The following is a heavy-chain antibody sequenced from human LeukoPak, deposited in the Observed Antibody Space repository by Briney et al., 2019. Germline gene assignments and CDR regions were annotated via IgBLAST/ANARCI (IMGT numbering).Heavy chain of an antibody. D-gene: IGHD1-26*01. Sequence: ASVKVSCKVSGSTLTEFSMHWVRQAPGKGLEWMGGFDPEDGEVVYPQRFQGRVTMTEDKATDTAYMELTSLTSEDTAMYYCATEKWEVRGTTSSFDYWGQGTQVTVSS. J-gene: IGHJ4*02. CDR2: FDPEDGEV. CDR3: ATEKWEVRGTTSSFDY. V-gene: IGHV1-24*01. CDR1: GSTLTEFS.